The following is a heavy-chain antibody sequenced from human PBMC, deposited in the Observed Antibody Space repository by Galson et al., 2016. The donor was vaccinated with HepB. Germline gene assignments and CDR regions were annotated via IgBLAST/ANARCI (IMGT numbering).Heavy chain of an antibody. CDR1: GFTFSTYA. Sequence: SLRLSCAASGFTFSTYAMSWVRQAPGKGLEWVSGIGHGGATTYRADSVKGRFTISRDNSKNTLYLQMNSLRAEDTAVYYCAKGRCGGVSCYPGGNWGQGTLGTVSS. V-gene: IGHV3-23*01. CDR3: AKGRCGGVSCYPGGN. J-gene: IGHJ4*02. D-gene: IGHD2-21*01. CDR2: IGHGGATT.